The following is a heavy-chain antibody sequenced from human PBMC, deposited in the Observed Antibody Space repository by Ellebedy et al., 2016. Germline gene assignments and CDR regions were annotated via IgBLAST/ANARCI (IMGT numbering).Heavy chain of an antibody. CDR2: IYYSGST. J-gene: IGHJ4*02. CDR1: GGSISSSSYY. CDR3: ARRQTGRISVVARPPFDS. D-gene: IGHD2-15*01. Sequence: SETLSLTCTVSGGSISSSSYYWGWIRQPPGKGLEWIGSIYYSGSTYYNPSLKSRVTISVDTSKNQFSLNLSSVTAADTAVYYCARRQTGRISVVARPPFDSWGQGTLVTVSS. V-gene: IGHV4-39*01.